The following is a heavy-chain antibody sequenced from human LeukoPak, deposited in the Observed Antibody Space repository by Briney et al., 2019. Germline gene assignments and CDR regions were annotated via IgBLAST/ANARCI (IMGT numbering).Heavy chain of an antibody. J-gene: IGHJ4*02. Sequence: SETLSLTCAVYGGSFSGYYWSWIRQPPGKGLEWIGEINHSGSTNYNPSLKSRVTMSVDTSKNQFSLKLSSVTAADTAVYYCAMGDGYNPPFDYWGQGTLVTVSS. CDR3: AMGDGYNPPFDY. CDR1: GGSFSGYY. CDR2: INHSGST. D-gene: IGHD3-16*01. V-gene: IGHV4-34*01.